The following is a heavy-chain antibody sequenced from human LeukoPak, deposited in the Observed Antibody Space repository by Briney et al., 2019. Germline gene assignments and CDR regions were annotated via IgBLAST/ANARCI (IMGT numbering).Heavy chain of an antibody. CDR3: ALGGTTPLYYFDY. CDR1: GYTFTSYY. Sequence: ASVKVSCKASGYTFTSYYMYWVRQAPGQGLEWMGIINPSGGSTSYAQKFQGRVTMTRDMSTSTVYMELSSLRSEDTAVYYCALGGTTPLYYFDYWGQGTLVTVSS. D-gene: IGHD1-7*01. V-gene: IGHV1-46*01. J-gene: IGHJ4*02. CDR2: INPSGGST.